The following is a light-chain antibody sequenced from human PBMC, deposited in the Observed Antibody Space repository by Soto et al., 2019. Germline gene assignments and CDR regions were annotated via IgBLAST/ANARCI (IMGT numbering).Light chain of an antibody. CDR2: GAS. CDR3: QQYNNWPSWT. J-gene: IGKJ1*01. Sequence: EIVMTQSPATLSVSPGERATLSCRASQSVSRNLAWYQQRPGQAPRLLIYGASTRATGIPARFSGSGSGTEFTLNIRSLQSEDFAVYYCQQYNNWPSWTLGQGTKVDIK. CDR1: QSVSRN. V-gene: IGKV3-15*01.